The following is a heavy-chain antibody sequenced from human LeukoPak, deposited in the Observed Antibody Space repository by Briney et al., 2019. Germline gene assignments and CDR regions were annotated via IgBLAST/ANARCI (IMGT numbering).Heavy chain of an antibody. CDR1: GDTFSSYA. CDR3: ARAGYYYGSGSYYNGVYYYYMDV. D-gene: IGHD3-10*01. J-gene: IGHJ6*03. CDR2: IIPIFGTA. Sequence: TSVKVSCKASGDTFSSYAICWVRQAPGQGLEWIGGIIPIFGTANYAQKFEGRVTITTDESTSTAYMELSSLRSEDTAVYYCARAGYYYGSGSYYNGVYYYYMDVWGKGTTVTVSS. V-gene: IGHV1-69*05.